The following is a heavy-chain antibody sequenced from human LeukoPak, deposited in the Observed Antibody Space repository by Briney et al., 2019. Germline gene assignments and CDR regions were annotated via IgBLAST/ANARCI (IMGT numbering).Heavy chain of an antibody. V-gene: IGHV3-23*01. CDR2: ISNTGGSI. J-gene: IGHJ4*02. Sequence: PGGSLRFSCAASGFTFSSYSMNWVRQAPGKGLEWVSTISNTGGSIYYADSVKGRFTISRDNSKNTLYLQMNSLRAVDTAVYYCHKYSTSGTDSWGQGTLVTVSS. CDR3: HKYSTSGTDS. CDR1: GFTFSSYS. D-gene: IGHD6-6*01.